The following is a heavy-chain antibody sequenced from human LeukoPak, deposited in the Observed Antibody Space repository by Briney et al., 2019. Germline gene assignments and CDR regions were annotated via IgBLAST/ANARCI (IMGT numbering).Heavy chain of an antibody. Sequence: GGSLGLSCAASGFTFSSYAMSWVRQAPGRGLEWVSAISGSGGSTYYADSVKGRLTISRDNSKNTLYLQMNSLRAEDTAVYYCAKTAAGFFNWFDPWGQGTLVTVSS. V-gene: IGHV3-23*01. CDR1: GFTFSSYA. CDR2: ISGSGGST. CDR3: AKTAAGFFNWFDP. D-gene: IGHD6-13*01. J-gene: IGHJ5*02.